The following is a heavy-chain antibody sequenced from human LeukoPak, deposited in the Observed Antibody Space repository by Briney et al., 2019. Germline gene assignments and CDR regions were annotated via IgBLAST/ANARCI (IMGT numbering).Heavy chain of an antibody. D-gene: IGHD3-16*02. Sequence: SETLSLTCTVSGGSITNYYWSWIRQPPGKRLEWIGYIYYSGSTNYNPSLKSRVTMSLDTSKNQFSLKLRSVSATDTAVYYWASHYREFMLFESWGQGTLVTVSS. CDR1: GGSITNYY. V-gene: IGHV4-59*08. CDR2: IYYSGST. CDR3: ASHYREFMLFES. J-gene: IGHJ4*02.